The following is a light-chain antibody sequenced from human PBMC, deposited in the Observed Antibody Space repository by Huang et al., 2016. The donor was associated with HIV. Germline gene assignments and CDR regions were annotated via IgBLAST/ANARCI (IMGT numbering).Light chain of an antibody. CDR1: QSINKY. Sequence: DIQMTQSPSSLSASVGDRVIISCRASQSINKYLNWYQQMPGKAPKLLIYGASTLQRGVSSRFSGSVSGTEFTLTIGSLRPEDAATYYCQQSYKAPRTFGQGTLLEI. V-gene: IGKV1-39*01. CDR2: GAS. CDR3: QQSYKAPRT. J-gene: IGKJ2*01.